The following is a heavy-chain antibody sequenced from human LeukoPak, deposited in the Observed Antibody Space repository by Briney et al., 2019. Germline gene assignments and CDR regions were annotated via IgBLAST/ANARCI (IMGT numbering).Heavy chain of an antibody. J-gene: IGHJ4*02. V-gene: IGHV3-20*04. CDR3: ARDPPYYYDSSGYIDY. CDR1: GFTFDDYG. D-gene: IGHD3-22*01. CDR2: INWNGGST. Sequence: GGSLRLSCAASGFTFDDYGMSWVRQAPGKGLEWVSGINWNGGSTGYADSVKGRFTISRDNAKNSLYLQMNSLRAEDTALYYCARDPPYYYDSSGYIDYWGQGTLVTVSS.